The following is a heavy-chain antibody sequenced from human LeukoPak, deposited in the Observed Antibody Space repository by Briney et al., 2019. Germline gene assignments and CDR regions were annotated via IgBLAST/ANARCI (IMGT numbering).Heavy chain of an antibody. D-gene: IGHD2-21*02. Sequence: SETLSLTCAVYGGSFSGYYWSWIRQPPGKGPEWIGEINHSGSTNYNPSLKSRVTISVDTSKNQFSLKLSSVTAADTAVYYCARARPIVVVTRLRYYYGMDVWGQGTTVTVSS. CDR1: GGSFSGYY. CDR2: INHSGST. CDR3: ARARPIVVVTRLRYYYGMDV. J-gene: IGHJ6*02. V-gene: IGHV4-34*01.